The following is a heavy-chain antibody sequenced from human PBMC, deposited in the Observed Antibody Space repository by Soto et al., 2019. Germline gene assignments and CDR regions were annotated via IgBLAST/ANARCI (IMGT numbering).Heavy chain of an antibody. CDR3: ARSQLLYNNWFDP. CDR2: IYYSGNT. V-gene: IGHV4-39*01. J-gene: IGHJ5*02. Sequence: WETLSLTCTVSGDSINSVRYYWGWIRQPPVKGLEWIGSIYYSGNTYYNPSLKSRVTISIDTSKNQFSLKLTSVTAADTAVYFCARSQLLYNNWFDPWGQGTVVTVSS. D-gene: IGHD2-2*02. CDR1: GDSINSVRYY.